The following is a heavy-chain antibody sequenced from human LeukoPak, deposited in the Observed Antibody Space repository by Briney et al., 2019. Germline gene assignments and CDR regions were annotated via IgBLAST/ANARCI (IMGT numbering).Heavy chain of an antibody. CDR2: IYYSGST. CDR3: ARLGIAAAANWFDP. D-gene: IGHD6-13*01. Sequence: SETLSLTCTVSGGSISSYYWSWIRQPPGTGLEWIGYIYYSGSTNYNPSLKRRVTISVDTSKDQFSLKLSSVTAADTAVYYCARLGIAAAANWFDPWGQGTLVTVSS. CDR1: GGSISSYY. V-gene: IGHV4-59*08. J-gene: IGHJ5*02.